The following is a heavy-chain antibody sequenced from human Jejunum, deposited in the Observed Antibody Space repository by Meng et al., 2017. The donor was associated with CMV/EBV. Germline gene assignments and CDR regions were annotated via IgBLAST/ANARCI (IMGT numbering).Heavy chain of an antibody. D-gene: IGHD6-13*01. J-gene: IGHJ4*02. Sequence: SGYTFTGHYMHWVRQAHGQGLEWMGWINPQSGDTNYAQNFQGRVTLTRDTSISTAYMELSSLRSDDTAMYYCARDMTSTWYGGSDSWGQGTLVTVSS. CDR1: GYTFTGHY. CDR2: INPQSGDT. V-gene: IGHV1-2*02. CDR3: ARDMTSTWYGGSDS.